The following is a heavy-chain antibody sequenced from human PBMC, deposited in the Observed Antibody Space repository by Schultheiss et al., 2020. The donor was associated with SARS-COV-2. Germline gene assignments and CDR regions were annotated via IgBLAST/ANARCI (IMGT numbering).Heavy chain of an antibody. Sequence: GESLKISCAASGFTFSSYGMHWVRQAPGKGLEWVAVISYDGSNKYYADSVKGRFTISRDNSKNTLYLQMNSLRAEDTAVYYCARRSQPYYFDYWGQGTLVTVSS. CDR3: ARRSQPYYFDY. J-gene: IGHJ4*02. V-gene: IGHV3-30*03. CDR1: GFTFSSYG. CDR2: ISYDGSNK. D-gene: IGHD6-13*01.